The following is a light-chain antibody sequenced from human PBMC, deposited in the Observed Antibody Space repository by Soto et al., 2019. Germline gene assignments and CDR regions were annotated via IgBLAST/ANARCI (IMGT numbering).Light chain of an antibody. Sequence: SYELTQPPSVSVSPGQTASITCSGGKLGDNYACWYQQKPGQSPVLVIYQDSKRPSGIPERFSGSNSGNTATLTISGTQAMDEADYYCQAWDSSTDVVFGGGTKLTVL. CDR2: QDS. CDR3: QAWDSSTDVV. J-gene: IGLJ2*01. V-gene: IGLV3-1*01. CDR1: KLGDNY.